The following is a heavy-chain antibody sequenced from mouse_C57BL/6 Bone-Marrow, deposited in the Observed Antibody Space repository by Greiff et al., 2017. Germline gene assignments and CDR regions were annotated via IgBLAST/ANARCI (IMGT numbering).Heavy chain of an antibody. V-gene: IGHV1-15*01. CDR1: GYTFTDYE. CDR2: IDPETGGT. D-gene: IGHD1-1*01. Sequence: QVHVKQSGAELVRPGASVTLSCKASGYTFTDYEMHWVKQTPVHGLEWIGAIDPETGGTAYNQKFKGKAILTADKSSSTAYMELRSLTSEDSAVYYCTRGDYGSAWFAYWGQGTLVTVSA. J-gene: IGHJ3*01. CDR3: TRGDYGSAWFAY.